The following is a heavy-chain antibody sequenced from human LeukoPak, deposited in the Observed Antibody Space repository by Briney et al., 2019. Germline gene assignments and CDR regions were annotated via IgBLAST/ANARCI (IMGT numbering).Heavy chain of an antibody. CDR1: GFTFSSYE. V-gene: IGHV3-48*03. Sequence: GGSLRLSCAASGFTFSSYEMNWVRQAPGKGLEWVSYISSSGSTICYADSVKGRFTISRDNAKNSLYLQMNSLRAEDTAVYYCAREHDSSGPGHHWGQGTLVTVFS. D-gene: IGHD3-22*01. CDR3: AREHDSSGPGHH. CDR2: ISSSGSTI. J-gene: IGHJ5*02.